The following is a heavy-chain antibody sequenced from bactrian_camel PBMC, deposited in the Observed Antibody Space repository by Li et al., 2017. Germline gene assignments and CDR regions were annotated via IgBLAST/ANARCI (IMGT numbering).Heavy chain of an antibody. CDR1: GFTFNNIW. CDR2: ITSGGGKT. J-gene: IGHJ4*01. V-gene: IGHV3S1*01. D-gene: IGHD1*01. Sequence: HVQLVESGGGLVQPGGSLRLSCAASGFTFNNIWVHWVRQAPGKGLEWVSGITSGGGKTYYADSVKERFTISRDNAQNTLYLQLNSLKTEDTAMYYCARSFSMLDNYWGQGTQVTVS. CDR3: ARSFSMLDNY.